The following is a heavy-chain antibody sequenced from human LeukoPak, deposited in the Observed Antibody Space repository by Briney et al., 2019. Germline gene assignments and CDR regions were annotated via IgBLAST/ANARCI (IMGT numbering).Heavy chain of an antibody. CDR2: IYTSGGT. Sequence: SETLSLTCTVSGGSISSYYWSWIRQPAGKGLEWIGRIYTSGGTNYNPSLKSRVTMSVDTSKNQFSLKLSSVTAADTAVYYCARAHESSDSSGYYSYWGQGTLVTVSS. J-gene: IGHJ4*02. CDR1: GGSISSYY. V-gene: IGHV4-4*07. CDR3: ARAHESSDSSGYYSY. D-gene: IGHD3-22*01.